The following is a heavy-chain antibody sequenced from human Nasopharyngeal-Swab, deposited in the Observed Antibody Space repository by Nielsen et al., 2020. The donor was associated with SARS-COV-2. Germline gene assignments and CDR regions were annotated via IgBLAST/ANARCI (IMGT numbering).Heavy chain of an antibody. D-gene: IGHD3-16*02. V-gene: IGHV4-34*01. CDR1: GGSFSGYY. Sequence: SETLSLTCAVYGGSFSGYYWSWIRQPPGKGLEWIGEINHSGSTNYNPSLKSRVTISVDTSKSQFSLKLSSVTAADTAVYYCARGSIMITFGGVIVEAINWFDPWGQGTLVTVSS. J-gene: IGHJ5*02. CDR2: INHSGST. CDR3: ARGSIMITFGGVIVEAINWFDP.